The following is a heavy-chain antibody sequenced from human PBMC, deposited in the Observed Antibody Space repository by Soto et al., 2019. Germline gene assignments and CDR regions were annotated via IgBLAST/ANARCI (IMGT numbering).Heavy chain of an antibody. V-gene: IGHV5-51*01. Sequence: GESLKISCKGSGYSFTSYWIGWVRQMPGKGLEWMGIIYPGDSDTRYSPSFQGQVTISADKSISTAYLQWSSLKASDTAMYYCARLGHGHTPSNYIVVVPAAPSISYYGMDVWGQGTSVTVSS. CDR1: GYSFTSYW. D-gene: IGHD2-2*01. CDR3: ARLGHGHTPSNYIVVVPAAPSISYYGMDV. CDR2: IYPGDSDT. J-gene: IGHJ6*02.